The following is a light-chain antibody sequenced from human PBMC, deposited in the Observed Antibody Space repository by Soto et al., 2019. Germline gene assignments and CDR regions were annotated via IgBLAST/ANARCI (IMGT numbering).Light chain of an antibody. CDR2: AAS. J-gene: IGKJ4*02. CDR1: QDINNY. V-gene: IGKV1-33*01. Sequence: DFQMPQSXSSLSASVCEXXXXXXXASQDINNYVNWYQQKXGKAPKLLIYAASXLEKGVPSRFSGSGSGTDFTFTISSLQPEDIATYYCQQYDNLRLTFGGGTKVDIK. CDR3: QQYDNLRLT.